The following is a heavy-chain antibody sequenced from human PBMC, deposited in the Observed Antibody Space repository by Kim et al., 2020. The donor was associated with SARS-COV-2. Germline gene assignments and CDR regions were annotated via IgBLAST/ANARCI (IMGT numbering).Heavy chain of an antibody. V-gene: IGHV4-39*01. CDR2: ISHSGST. CDR1: GGSISSNGYS. Sequence: SETLSLTCTVSGGSISSNGYSWGWIRQPPGKGLEWIASISHSGSTYYNPSLKSRVTISVDTSKNQFSLKLSSVTAADTAVDYCGRPRLLRGSACCTWIDP. CDR3: GRPRLLRGSACCTWIDP. D-gene: IGHD6-19*01. J-gene: IGHJ5*02.